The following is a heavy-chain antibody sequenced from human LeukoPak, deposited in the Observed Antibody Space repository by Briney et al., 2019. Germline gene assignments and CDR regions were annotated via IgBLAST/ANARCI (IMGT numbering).Heavy chain of an antibody. V-gene: IGHV3-7*01. CDR1: GFTFSSYW. CDR2: IKQDGSEK. J-gene: IGHJ4*02. D-gene: IGHD3-3*01. CDR3: ARDHGYDFWSGYLVAKAFDY. Sequence: GGSLRLSCAASGFTFSSYWVSWVRQAPGKGLEWVANIKQDGSEKYYVDSVKGRFTISRDNAKNSLYLQMNSLRAEDTAVYYCARDHGYDFWSGYLVAKAFDYWGQGTLVTVSS.